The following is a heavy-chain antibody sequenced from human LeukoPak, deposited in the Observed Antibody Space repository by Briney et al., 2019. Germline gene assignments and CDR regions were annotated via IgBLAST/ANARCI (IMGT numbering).Heavy chain of an antibody. D-gene: IGHD3-22*01. Sequence: GGSLRLACAASGFTFSSYWMSWVRQAPGKGLEWVANIKQDGSEKYYVDSVKGRFTISRDNAKNSLYLQMNSLRAEDTAVYYCARGEGGYYQIIDYWGQGTLVTVSS. J-gene: IGHJ4*02. CDR2: IKQDGSEK. CDR3: ARGEGGYYQIIDY. V-gene: IGHV3-7*01. CDR1: GFTFSSYW.